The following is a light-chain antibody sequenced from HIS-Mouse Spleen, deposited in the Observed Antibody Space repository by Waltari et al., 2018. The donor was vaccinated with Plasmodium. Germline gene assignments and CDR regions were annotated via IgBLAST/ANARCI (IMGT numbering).Light chain of an antibody. Sequence: EIAMTQSPATLSVPPGETATLSCRASQSVSSNLAWYQQKPGQAPRLLIYGASTRDTGIPARFSGSGSGTEFTLTISSLQSEDFAVYYCQQYNNWSFTFGPGTKVDIK. CDR2: GAS. CDR3: QQYNNWSFT. J-gene: IGKJ3*01. CDR1: QSVSSN. V-gene: IGKV3-15*01.